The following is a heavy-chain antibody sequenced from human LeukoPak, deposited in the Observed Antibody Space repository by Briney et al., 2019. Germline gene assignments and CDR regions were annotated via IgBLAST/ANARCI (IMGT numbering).Heavy chain of an antibody. V-gene: IGHV4-59*01. J-gene: IGHJ6*02. CDR1: GGSNTNYY. CDR3: ARANRPYYYSGMGV. CDR2: IYYTGST. Sequence: SETLSLTCTVSGGSNTNYYWSWIRQPPGKGLEWIGYIYYTGSTNYNPSLKSRVTISVDTSKNQFSLKLSSVTAADTAVYYCARANRPYYYSGMGVWGQGTTVTVSS. D-gene: IGHD1-14*01.